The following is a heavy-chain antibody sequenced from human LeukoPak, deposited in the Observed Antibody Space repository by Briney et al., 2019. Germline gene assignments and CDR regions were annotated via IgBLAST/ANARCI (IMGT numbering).Heavy chain of an antibody. D-gene: IGHD1-26*01. J-gene: IGHJ4*02. CDR1: GFTFDDYA. CDR2: ISGDGGST. Sequence: GXSLRLSCAASGFTFDDYAMHWVRQAPGKGLEWVSLISGDGGSTYYEDSVKGGFTISREKRKNSLYLQMNSLRTEDTALYYCAKDRALSGSYSSPHFDYWGQGTLVTVSS. CDR3: AKDRALSGSYSSPHFDY. V-gene: IGHV3-43*02.